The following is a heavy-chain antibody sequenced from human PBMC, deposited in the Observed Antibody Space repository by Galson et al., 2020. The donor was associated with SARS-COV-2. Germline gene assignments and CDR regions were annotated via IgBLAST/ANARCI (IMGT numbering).Heavy chain of an antibody. V-gene: IGHV3-30*18. CDR3: AKSLWFGEILSPVDY. CDR2: ISDDGTNT. Sequence: GESLKISCAASGFTFSNFAMHWVRQAPGKGLEWVAVISDDGTNTYYRDSVKGRFSISRDNSKNTLYLQMKSLRVEDTAVYHCAKSLWFGEILSPVDYWGKRAQATVSS. D-gene: IGHD3-10*01. J-gene: IGHJ4*02. CDR1: GFTFSNFA.